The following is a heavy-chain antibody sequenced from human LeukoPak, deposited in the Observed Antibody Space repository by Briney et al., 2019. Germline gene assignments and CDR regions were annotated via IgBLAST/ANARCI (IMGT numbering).Heavy chain of an antibody. CDR3: AREGPYGDSDAGDY. J-gene: IGHJ4*02. V-gene: IGHV1-69*13. D-gene: IGHD4-17*01. Sequence: ASVKVSCKASGGTFSSYAISWVRQAPGQGLEWMGGIIPIFGTANYAQKFQGRVTITADESTSTAYMELSSLRSEDTAVYYCAREGPYGDSDAGDYWGQGTLVTVSS. CDR2: IIPIFGTA. CDR1: GGTFSSYA.